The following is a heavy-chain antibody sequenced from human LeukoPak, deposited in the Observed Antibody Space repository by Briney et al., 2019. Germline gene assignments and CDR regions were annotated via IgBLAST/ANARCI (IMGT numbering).Heavy chain of an antibody. CDR2: ISDSGDGT. D-gene: IGHD3-16*01. V-gene: IGHV3-23*01. CDR3: AKGAWGDY. J-gene: IGHJ4*02. Sequence: SGGSLRLSCAASGFTFRIYAMNWVRQAPGKGLEWVAAISDSGDGTYYADSVKGRFTISKDNSNNTLYLQLNGLRADDTTIYYCAKGAWGDYWGEGTLLTASS. CDR1: GFTFRIYA.